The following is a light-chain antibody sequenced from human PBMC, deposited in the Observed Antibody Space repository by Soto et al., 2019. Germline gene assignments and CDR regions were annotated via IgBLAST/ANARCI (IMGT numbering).Light chain of an antibody. CDR1: QSFSSY. CDR2: DAS. J-gene: IGKJ5*01. V-gene: IGKV3-11*01. Sequence: EIVLTQSPATLSLSPGERATLSCRASQSFSSYLAWYQQKPGQAPRLLIYDASKRATGIPARFSGRGSGTDFTLTISSLEPEDFAVYYSQHRSNWPPVITFGQGTRLEIK. CDR3: QHRSNWPPVIT.